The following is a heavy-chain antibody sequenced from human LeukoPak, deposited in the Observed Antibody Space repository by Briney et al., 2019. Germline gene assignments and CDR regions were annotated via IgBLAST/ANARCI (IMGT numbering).Heavy chain of an antibody. CDR3: ARVRYCSGGSCPLFDY. CDR2: IYRSGST. D-gene: IGHD2-15*01. CDR1: GGSISSSNW. J-gene: IGHJ4*02. V-gene: IGHV4-4*02. Sequence: SETLSLTCAVSGGSISSSNWWSWVRQPPGQGLEWIGEIYRSGSTNYNPFLKSRVTISVDKSKNQFSLKLSSVTAADTAVYYCARVRYCSGGSCPLFDYWGQGTLVTVSS.